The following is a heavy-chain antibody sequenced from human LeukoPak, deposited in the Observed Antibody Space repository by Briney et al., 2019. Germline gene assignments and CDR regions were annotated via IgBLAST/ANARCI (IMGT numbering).Heavy chain of an antibody. CDR2: IYHSGST. V-gene: IGHV4-4*02. J-gene: IGHJ4*02. CDR1: GGSISSSNW. CDR3: ARGPSIQLWFYFDY. D-gene: IGHD5-18*01. Sequence: SETLSLTCAVSGGSISSSNWWSWVRQPPGQGLEWIGEIYHSGSTNYNPSLKSRGTISVDKSKNQFSLKLSSVTAADTAVYYCARGPSIQLWFYFDYWGQGTLVTVSS.